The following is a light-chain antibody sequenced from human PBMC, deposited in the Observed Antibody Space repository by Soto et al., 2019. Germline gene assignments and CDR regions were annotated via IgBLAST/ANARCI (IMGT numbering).Light chain of an antibody. V-gene: IGKV3-20*01. CDR2: GAY. Sequence: EIVLTQSPGTLSLSPGERATLSCRASQSVSSSYLAWYQQKPGQAPRLLIYGAYSRATGIPDRFSGSGSGTDFTLTLSRLEPEDFAVYYCQQYGSSLLFTFGPGNKVDIK. CDR1: QSVSSSY. CDR3: QQYGSSLLFT. J-gene: IGKJ3*01.